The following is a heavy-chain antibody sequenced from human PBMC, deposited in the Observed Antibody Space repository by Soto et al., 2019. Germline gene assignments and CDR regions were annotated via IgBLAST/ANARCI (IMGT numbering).Heavy chain of an antibody. CDR2: VSYDGTNE. Sequence: HPGGSLRLSCAASRFTFNIYGMHWVRQAPGTGLEWVAVVSYDGTNEYYADSVKGRFTISRDNSKNTLYLEMNSLRPEDTAVYYCARDISMAVPGRGEYYYYYGMDFWGRGTTVTVSS. D-gene: IGHD6-19*01. CDR1: RFTFNIYG. V-gene: IGHV3-30*03. J-gene: IGHJ6*02. CDR3: ARDISMAVPGRGEYYYYYGMDF.